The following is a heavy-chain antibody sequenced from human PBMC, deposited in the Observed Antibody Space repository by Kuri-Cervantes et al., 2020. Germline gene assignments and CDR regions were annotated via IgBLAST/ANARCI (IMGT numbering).Heavy chain of an antibody. CDR1: GFTFNSYW. J-gene: IGHJ6*02. CDR2: IWYDGSNK. V-gene: IGHV3-33*08. CDR3: ARDYYGMDV. Sequence: GESLKISCAASGFTFNSYWMTWVRQAPGKGLEWVAVIWYDGSNKYYADSVKGRFTISRDNSKNTLYLQMNSLRAEDTAVYYCARDYYGMDVWGQGTTVTVSS.